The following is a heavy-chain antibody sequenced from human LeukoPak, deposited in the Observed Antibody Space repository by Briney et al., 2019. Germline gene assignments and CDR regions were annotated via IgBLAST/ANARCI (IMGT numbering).Heavy chain of an antibody. Sequence: GGSLRLSCAASGFTFSSYAMSWVRQAPGKGLQWISYISVSSSTINYADSVRGRFTTSRDNAKNTLYLQMNSLRAEDTAVYYCARDQRYCSGGSCFYYFDYWGQGTLVTVSS. CDR1: GFTFSSYA. D-gene: IGHD2-15*01. CDR3: ARDQRYCSGGSCFYYFDY. CDR2: ISVSSSTI. J-gene: IGHJ4*02. V-gene: IGHV3-48*01.